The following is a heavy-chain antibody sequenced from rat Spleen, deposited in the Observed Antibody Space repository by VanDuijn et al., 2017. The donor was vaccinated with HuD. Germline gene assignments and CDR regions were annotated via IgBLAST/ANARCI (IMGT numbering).Heavy chain of an antibody. V-gene: IGHV2S30*01. J-gene: IGHJ2*01. CDR2: MKYDGET. D-gene: IGHD1-11*01. Sequence: QVQLKESGPGLVQPSQTLSLTCTVSGFSLMDYSVHWVRQPPGKGLEWMGRMKYDGETYYNSTLKSRLNISRDTSKSQVFLKMSSLQTDDTAIYYCTRLGLRVSGDYWGQGVMVTVSS. CDR3: TRLGLRVSGDY. CDR1: GFSLMDYS.